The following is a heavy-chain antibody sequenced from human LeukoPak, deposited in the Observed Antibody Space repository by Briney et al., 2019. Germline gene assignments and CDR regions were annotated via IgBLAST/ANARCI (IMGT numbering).Heavy chain of an antibody. Sequence: GGSLRLSCAASGFTFSSYSMNWARHAPGKGMEWVSSISSSSSYIYYADSVKGRFTISRDNAKISLYLQMNSLRAEDTAVYYCARDAIYYDSSDYYYYWGQGALVTVSS. CDR2: ISSSSSYI. V-gene: IGHV3-21*01. D-gene: IGHD3-22*01. CDR1: GFTFSSYS. J-gene: IGHJ4*02. CDR3: ARDAIYYDSSDYYYY.